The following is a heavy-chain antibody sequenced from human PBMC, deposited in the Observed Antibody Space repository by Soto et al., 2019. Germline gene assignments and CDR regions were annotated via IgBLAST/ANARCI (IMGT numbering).Heavy chain of an antibody. J-gene: IGHJ4*02. CDR2: ISGSGGST. V-gene: IGHV3-23*01. CDR1: GFPFSSYA. Sequence: GGSLSLSCAASGFPFSSYAMSWVRQAPGKGLEWVSAISGSGGSTYYADSVKGRFTISRDNSKNTLYLQMNSLRAEDTAVYYCAKDWYYDFWSGYYYFDYWGQGTLVTVSS. D-gene: IGHD3-3*01. CDR3: AKDWYYDFWSGYYYFDY.